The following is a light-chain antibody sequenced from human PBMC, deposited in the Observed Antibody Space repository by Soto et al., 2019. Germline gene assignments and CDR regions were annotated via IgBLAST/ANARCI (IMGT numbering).Light chain of an antibody. V-gene: IGLV2-18*02. Sequence: QSALTQPPSVSGSPGQSVTISCTGTSSDVGSYNRVSWYQQPPGTAPKLMIYEVSNRPSGVPDRFSGSKSGNTASLTISGLQAEDEADYYCSSYTSCSTVVFGGGTQLTVL. J-gene: IGLJ2*01. CDR1: SSDVGSYNR. CDR2: EVS. CDR3: SSYTSCSTVV.